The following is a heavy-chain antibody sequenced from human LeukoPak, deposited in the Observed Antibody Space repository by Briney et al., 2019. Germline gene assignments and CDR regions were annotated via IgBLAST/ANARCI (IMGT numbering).Heavy chain of an antibody. CDR3: VKDMGFDLLKDAFHI. D-gene: IGHD3-9*01. J-gene: IGHJ3*02. CDR1: GFSLEDFA. Sequence: GGSLRLSCVGSGFSLEDFAMHWVRQVPGKGLEWVSSISWDSGSQAYTDSVKGRFTISRDNDKSSLYLQMDSLRPEDTAFYYCVKDMGFDLLKDAFHIWGQGTLVTVSS. V-gene: IGHV3-9*01. CDR2: ISWDSGSQ.